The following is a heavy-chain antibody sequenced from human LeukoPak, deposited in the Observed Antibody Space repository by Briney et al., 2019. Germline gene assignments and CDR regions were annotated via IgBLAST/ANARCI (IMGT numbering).Heavy chain of an antibody. CDR3: ARDRYGVRSGSCDY. CDR1: GYTFNTYG. Sequence: ASVKVSCKASGYTFNTYGISWVRQAPGQGLEWMGWISGHNGNTDFAQKFQGRVTMTTDTSTTTAYMELRSLRSDDTAVYYCARDRYGVRSGSCDYWGQGTLVTVSS. J-gene: IGHJ4*02. CDR2: ISGHNGNT. D-gene: IGHD1-26*01. V-gene: IGHV1-18*01.